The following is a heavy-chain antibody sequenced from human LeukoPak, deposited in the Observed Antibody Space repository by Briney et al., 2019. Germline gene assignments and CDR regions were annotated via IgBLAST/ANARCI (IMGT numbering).Heavy chain of an antibody. CDR2: IYYSGST. CDR1: GGSISSSSYY. D-gene: IGHD3/OR15-3a*01. CDR3: ARENVEGLDDY. J-gene: IGHJ4*02. V-gene: IGHV4-39*07. Sequence: PSETLSLTCTVSGGSISSSSYYWGWIRQPPGKGLEWIGSIYYSGSTYYNPSLKSRVTISVDTSKNQFSLKLSSVTAADTAVYYCARENVEGLDDYWGQGTLVTVSS.